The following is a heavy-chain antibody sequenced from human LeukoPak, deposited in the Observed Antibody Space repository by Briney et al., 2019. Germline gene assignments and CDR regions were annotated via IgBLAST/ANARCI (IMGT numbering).Heavy chain of an antibody. J-gene: IGHJ4*02. V-gene: IGHV4-4*07. Sequence: SETLSLTCTVFGVSISSFCWSWIRQPAGKGLQWIGRIYTSGSTNYSPSLRSRVTMSVDTSKNQFSLKLNSVTAADTAVYFCARGPDWPIDSWGQGTLVTVSS. D-gene: IGHD3-9*01. CDR1: GVSISSFC. CDR2: IYTSGST. CDR3: ARGPDWPIDS.